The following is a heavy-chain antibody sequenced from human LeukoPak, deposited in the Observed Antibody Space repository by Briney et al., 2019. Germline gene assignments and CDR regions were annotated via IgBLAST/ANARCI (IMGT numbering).Heavy chain of an antibody. Sequence: GGSLRLSCAASGFTFSNYAMSWVRQAPGKGLEWVSAISGSGGSTDYADSVKGRFTISRENSKNTLYLQMNSLRAEDTAVYYCANGVDSNPVHYFDYWGQGTLVTVSS. CDR1: GFTFSNYA. J-gene: IGHJ4*02. CDR2: ISGSGGST. D-gene: IGHD6-13*01. CDR3: ANGVDSNPVHYFDY. V-gene: IGHV3-23*01.